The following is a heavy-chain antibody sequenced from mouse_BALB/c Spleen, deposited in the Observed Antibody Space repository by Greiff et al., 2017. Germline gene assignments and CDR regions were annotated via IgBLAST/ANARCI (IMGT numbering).Heavy chain of an antibody. Sequence: QVQLQQSGAELVRPGTSVKISCKASGYAFTNYWLGWVKQRPGHGLEWIGDIYPGSGNTYYNEKFKGKATLTADKSSSTAYMQLSSLTSEDSAVYFCARGVRPHWYFDVWGAGTTVTVSS. D-gene: IGHD2-14*01. V-gene: IGHV1-63*01. CDR2: IYPGSGNT. CDR3: ARGVRPHWYFDV. CDR1: GYAFTNYW. J-gene: IGHJ1*01.